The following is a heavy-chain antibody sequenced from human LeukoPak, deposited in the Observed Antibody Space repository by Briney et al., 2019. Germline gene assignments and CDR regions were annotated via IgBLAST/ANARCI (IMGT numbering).Heavy chain of an antibody. V-gene: IGHV3-23*01. D-gene: IGHD2-2*01. CDR2: ISGSGGTT. Sequence: GGSLRLSCAASGFTFSSYAMSWVRQAPGKGLEWVSAISGSGGTTYYADPVKGRFTISRDNSKNTLYLEMNSLRAEDTAVYYCAKDLFDFSSTSCYATVNYYYGMDVWGQGTTVTVSS. J-gene: IGHJ6*02. CDR3: AKDLFDFSSTSCYATVNYYYGMDV. CDR1: GFTFSSYA.